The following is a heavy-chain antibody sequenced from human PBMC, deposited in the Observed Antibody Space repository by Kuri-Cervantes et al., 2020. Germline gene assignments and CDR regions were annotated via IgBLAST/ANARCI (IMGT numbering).Heavy chain of an antibody. CDR1: GFTFSDYY. CDR2: ISSSGSTI. J-gene: IGHJ4*02. CDR3: ARDYKGYSYGFTL. D-gene: IGHD5-18*01. V-gene: IGHV3-11*01. Sequence: LSLTCAASGFTFSDYYMSWIRQAPGKGLEWVSYISSSGSTIHYADSVKGRFTISRDNAKNSLYLQMNSLRAEDTAVYYCARDYKGYSYGFTLWGQGTLVTVSS.